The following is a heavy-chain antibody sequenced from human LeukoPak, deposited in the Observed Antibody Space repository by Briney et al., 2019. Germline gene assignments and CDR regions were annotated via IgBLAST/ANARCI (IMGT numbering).Heavy chain of an antibody. J-gene: IGHJ2*01. CDR3: AKSPRPSGSGSHFDL. CDR1: GFTFSSYA. Sequence: GGSLRLSCAASGFTFSSYAMSWVRQAPGKGLEWVSGISGSGDSTYYADSVKGRFTISRDNSKNTLYLQMNSLRAEDTAVYYCAKSPRPSGSGSHFDLWGRGTLVTVSS. V-gene: IGHV3-23*01. D-gene: IGHD6-19*01. CDR2: ISGSGDST.